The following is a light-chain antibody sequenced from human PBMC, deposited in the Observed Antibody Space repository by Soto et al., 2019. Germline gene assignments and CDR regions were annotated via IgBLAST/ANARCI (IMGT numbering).Light chain of an antibody. V-gene: IGKV1-9*01. CDR1: QGIGSH. Sequence: DIQLTQSPSFLSASIGDRITITCRASQGIGSHLAWYQQKPGEAPKLLIYESSTVQSGVPPRFSGSGSGTEFTLTISNLQPEEFATYYWLHLDTYPIIFGQGTRLEIK. CDR2: ESS. J-gene: IGKJ5*01. CDR3: LHLDTYPII.